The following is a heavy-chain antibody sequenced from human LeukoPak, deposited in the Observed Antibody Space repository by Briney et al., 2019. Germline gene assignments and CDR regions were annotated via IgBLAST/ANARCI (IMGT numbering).Heavy chain of an antibody. CDR2: ISSNGGST. CDR1: GFTFSSYA. CDR3: ARDLGYDSSGYYGMDV. D-gene: IGHD3-22*01. J-gene: IGHJ6*02. Sequence: PGGSLRLSCAASGFTFSSYAMHWVRQAPGKGLEYVSAISSNGGSTYYANSVKGRFTISRDNSKNTLYLQMGSLGAEDMAVYYCARDLGYDSSGYYGMDVWGQGTTVTVSS. V-gene: IGHV3-64*01.